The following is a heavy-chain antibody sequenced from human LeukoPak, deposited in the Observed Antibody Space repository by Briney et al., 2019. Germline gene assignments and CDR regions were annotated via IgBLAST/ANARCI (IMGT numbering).Heavy chain of an antibody. CDR1: GFTFSSYA. J-gene: IGHJ4*02. D-gene: IGHD4-17*01. CDR2: ISAGDGST. Sequence: GGSLRLSCAASGFTFSSYAMTWVRQAPGKGLEWVSTISAGDGSTHYVDSVKGRFTISRDNSKNTLYLQMNSLRAEDTAVYYCAKDLYGDYLHDYWGQGTLSPSPQ. V-gene: IGHV3-23*01. CDR3: AKDLYGDYLHDY.